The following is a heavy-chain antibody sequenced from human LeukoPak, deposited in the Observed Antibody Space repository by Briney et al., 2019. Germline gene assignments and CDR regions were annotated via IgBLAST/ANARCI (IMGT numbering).Heavy chain of an antibody. CDR3: ARRTYFYDSSGYSLDY. CDR1: GGSISSYY. V-gene: IGHV4-59*01. D-gene: IGHD3-22*01. J-gene: IGHJ4*02. CDR2: IYYSGST. Sequence: SETLSLTCTVSGGSISSYYWSWIRQPPAKGLECLGYIYYSGSTNYNPSLKSRVTISVDTSKNQFSLKLSSVTAADTAVYFCARRTYFYDSSGYSLDYLGQGTLVTVSS.